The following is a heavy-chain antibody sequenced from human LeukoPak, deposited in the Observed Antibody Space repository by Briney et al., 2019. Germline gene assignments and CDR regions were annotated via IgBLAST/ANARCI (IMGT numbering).Heavy chain of an antibody. CDR1: GGSISSYY. CDR2: IYYSGST. Sequence: SETLSLTCTVSGGSISSYYWSWIRQPPGKGLEWIGYIYYSGSTNYNPSLKSRVTISVDTSKNQFSLKLSSVTAADTAVYYCARVGYYDSSGYYDYRGQGTLVTVSS. V-gene: IGHV4-59*01. D-gene: IGHD3-22*01. CDR3: ARVGYYDSSGYYDY. J-gene: IGHJ4*02.